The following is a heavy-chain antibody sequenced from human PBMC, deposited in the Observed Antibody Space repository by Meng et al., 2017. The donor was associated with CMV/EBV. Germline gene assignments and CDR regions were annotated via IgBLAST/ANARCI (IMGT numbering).Heavy chain of an antibody. CDR1: GYTFTSYG. CDR3: ARDQEVGGSFLRWDHWFDP. CDR2: ISAYNGNT. Sequence: ASVPVSCKASGYTFTSYGISWVRQAPGQGLEWMGWISAYNGNTNYVQKVQGRVTMTTDTSTSTAYLELRSLRSDDTAVYYCARDQEVGGSFLRWDHWFDPWGQGTLVTVSS. D-gene: IGHD3-10*01. J-gene: IGHJ5*02. V-gene: IGHV1-18*01.